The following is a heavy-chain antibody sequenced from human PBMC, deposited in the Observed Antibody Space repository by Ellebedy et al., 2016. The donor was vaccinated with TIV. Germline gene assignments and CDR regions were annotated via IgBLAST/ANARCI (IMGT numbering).Heavy chain of an antibody. CDR2: IYYSGST. J-gene: IGHJ4*02. CDR1: GGSISSSSYY. D-gene: IGHD3-10*01. V-gene: IGHV4-39*01. Sequence: SETLSLTCTVSGGSISSSSYYWGWIRQPPGKGLEWIGSIYYSGSTYYNPSLKSRVTISVDTSKNQFSLKLSSVTAADTAVYYCARLGPYGSGRLTDYWGQGTLVTVSS. CDR3: ARLGPYGSGRLTDY.